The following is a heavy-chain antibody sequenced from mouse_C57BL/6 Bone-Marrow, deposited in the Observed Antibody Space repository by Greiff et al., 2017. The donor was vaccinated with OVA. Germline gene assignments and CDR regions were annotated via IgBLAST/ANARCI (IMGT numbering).Heavy chain of an antibody. J-gene: IGHJ2*01. CDR1: GYTFTSYW. CDR3: ARWYYYGSSYPHYFDY. D-gene: IGHD1-1*01. CDR2: IHPNSGST. V-gene: IGHV1-64*01. Sequence: QVQLQQPGAELVKPGASVKLSCKASGYTFTSYWMHWVKQRPGQGLEWIGMIHPNSGSTNYNEKFKSKATLTVDKSSSTAYMQLSSLTSEDYAVYYCARWYYYGSSYPHYFDYWGKGTTLTVSS.